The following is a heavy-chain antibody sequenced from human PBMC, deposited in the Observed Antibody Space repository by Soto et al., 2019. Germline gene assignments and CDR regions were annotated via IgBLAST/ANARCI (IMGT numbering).Heavy chain of an antibody. D-gene: IGHD3-22*01. CDR2: IIPLFRTP. CDR1: GGTFSSSA. V-gene: IGHV1-69*12. Sequence: QVQLVQSGAEMKEPGSSVKVSCKTSGGTFSSSAISWLRQAPGQGLEWMGGIIPLFRTPDYAQKFQGRVTIAADESTSTAYRELSSQRSEDTAVYYCARNTDPRQLGGNYYYMVDVWGQGTTITVSS. CDR3: ARNTDPRQLGGNYYYMVDV. J-gene: IGHJ6*02.